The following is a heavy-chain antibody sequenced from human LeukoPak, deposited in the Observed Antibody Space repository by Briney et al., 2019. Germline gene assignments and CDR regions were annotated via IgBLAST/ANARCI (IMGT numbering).Heavy chain of an antibody. CDR2: FDPEDGET. CDR3: ATDLPYGDSHSVSYYYYGMDV. V-gene: IGHV1-24*01. D-gene: IGHD4-17*01. CDR1: GYTLTELS. J-gene: IGHJ6*02. Sequence: ASVKVSCKVSGYTLTELSMHWVRQAPGKGLEWMGGFDPEDGETIYAQKFQGRVTMTEDTSTDTAYMELSSLRSEDTAVYYCATDLPYGDSHSVSYYYYGMDVWGQGTTVTVSS.